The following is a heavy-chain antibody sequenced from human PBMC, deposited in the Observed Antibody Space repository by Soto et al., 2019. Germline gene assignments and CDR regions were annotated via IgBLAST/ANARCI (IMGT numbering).Heavy chain of an antibody. CDR2: IWYDGSNK. CDR3: ARDFSVATFYWFDP. J-gene: IGHJ5*02. D-gene: IGHD5-12*01. V-gene: IGHV3-33*01. Sequence: GGSLRLSCAASGFTFSSYGMHWVRQAPGKGLEWVAVIWYDGSNKYYADSVKGRFTISRDNSKNTLYLQMNSPRAEDTAVYYCARDFSVATFYWFDPLGQGTLVTVSS. CDR1: GFTFSSYG.